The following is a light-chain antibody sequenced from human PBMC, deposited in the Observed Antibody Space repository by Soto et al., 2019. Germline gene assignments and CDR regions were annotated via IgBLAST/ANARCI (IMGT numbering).Light chain of an antibody. CDR3: SSYTSSSTVV. V-gene: IGLV2-14*01. J-gene: IGLJ3*02. Sequence: QSALTQPASVSGSPGQSVTISCSGSSSDVGAYNYVSWYQRHPGKAPKLMIYDVTYRPSGVSNRFSGSKSGNTASLTISGLQAEDEADYFCSSYTSSSTVVFGGGTKLTVL. CDR2: DVT. CDR1: SSDVGAYNY.